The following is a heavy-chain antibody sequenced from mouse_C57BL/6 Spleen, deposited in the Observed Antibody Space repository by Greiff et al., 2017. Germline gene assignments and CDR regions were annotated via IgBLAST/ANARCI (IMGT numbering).Heavy chain of an antibody. Sequence: VQLQQPGAELVKPGASVKLSCKASGYTFTSYWMQWVKQRPGQGLEWIGEIDPSDSYTNYNQKFKGKATLTVDTSPSTAYMQLSSLTSEDSAVYYCARKGAQALFDYWGQGTTLTVSS. V-gene: IGHV1-50*01. CDR3: ARKGAQALFDY. D-gene: IGHD3-2*02. J-gene: IGHJ2*01. CDR2: IDPSDSYT. CDR1: GYTFTSYW.